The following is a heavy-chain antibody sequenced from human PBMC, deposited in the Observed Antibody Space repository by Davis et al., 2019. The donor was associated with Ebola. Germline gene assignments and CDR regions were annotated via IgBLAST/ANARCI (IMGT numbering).Heavy chain of an antibody. J-gene: IGHJ6*03. CDR2: ISSSSSTI. Sequence: PGGSLRLSCAASGFTFSSYAMHWVRQAPGKGLEWVSYISSSSSTIYYADSVKGRFTISRDNAKNSLYLQMNSLRAEDTAVYYCARDEGHYYYYYMDVWGKGTTVTVSS. V-gene: IGHV3-48*04. CDR1: GFTFSSYA. CDR3: ARDEGHYYYYYMDV.